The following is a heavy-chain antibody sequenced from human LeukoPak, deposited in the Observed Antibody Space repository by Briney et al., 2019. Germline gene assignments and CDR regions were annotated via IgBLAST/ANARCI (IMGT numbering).Heavy chain of an antibody. CDR2: INLNGVST. CDR1: GFTFDDYG. V-gene: IGHV3-20*04. Sequence: PGGPLRLSCAASGFTFDDYGMSWVRLAPGKGLEWVAGINLNGVSTGYAGSVKGRFTISRDNAKNSVYLQMNSLRAEDTALDYCARDYTGEWGNFDYWAQGTRVSVSS. D-gene: IGHD3-16*01. CDR3: ARDYTGEWGNFDY. J-gene: IGHJ4*02.